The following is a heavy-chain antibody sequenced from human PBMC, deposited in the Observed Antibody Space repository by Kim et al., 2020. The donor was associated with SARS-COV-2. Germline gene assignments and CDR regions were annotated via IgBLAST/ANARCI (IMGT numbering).Heavy chain of an antibody. CDR3: ARENYDLLGAFDS. V-gene: IGHV3-30*04. D-gene: IGHD3-3*01. Sequence: GSLRLSCAASGFTFSSYAMHWVRQAPGKGLEWVAVISYDGSNKYYADSVKGRFTISRDNSKNTLDLQMNSLRAEDTAVYYCARENYDLLGAFDSWGQGT. CDR2: ISYDGSNK. J-gene: IGHJ3*02. CDR1: GFTFSSYA.